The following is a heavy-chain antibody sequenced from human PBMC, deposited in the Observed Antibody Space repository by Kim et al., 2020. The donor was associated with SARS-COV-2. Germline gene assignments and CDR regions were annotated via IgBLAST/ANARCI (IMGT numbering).Heavy chain of an antibody. J-gene: IGHJ4*02. CDR3: AKDLGYCSGASCYGEGYYFDY. D-gene: IGHD2-15*01. Sequence: GGSLRLSCAASGFTFSNFAMSWVRQAPGKGLEWVSVISGSGGSIHYADSVKGRFTISRDNSKNTLYLQGSSLRAEDTAVYYCAKDLGYCSGASCYGEGYYFDYWGQGTLVTVSS. CDR1: GFTFSNFA. V-gene: IGHV3-23*01. CDR2: ISGSGGSI.